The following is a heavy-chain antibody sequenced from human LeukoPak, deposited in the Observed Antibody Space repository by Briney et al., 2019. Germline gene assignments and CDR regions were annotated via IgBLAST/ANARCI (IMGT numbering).Heavy chain of an antibody. CDR1: GFTFSSYG. V-gene: IGHV3-30*18. CDR3: AKERGAFDI. J-gene: IGHJ3*02. CDR2: ISYDGSNK. Sequence: GRSLRLSCAASGFTFSSYGMHWVRQAPGKGLEWVAVISYDGSNKYYADSVKGRFTISRDNSKNTQYLQMNSLRAEDTAVYYCAKERGAFDIWGQGTMVTVSS.